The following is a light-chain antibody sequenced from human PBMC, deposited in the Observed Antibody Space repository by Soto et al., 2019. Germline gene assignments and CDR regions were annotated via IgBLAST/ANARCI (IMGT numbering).Light chain of an antibody. CDR3: QQYGASPRT. J-gene: IGKJ2*02. CDR1: QSISRSY. CDR2: GAS. V-gene: IGKV3-20*01. Sequence: EIVLTQSPGTLSLSPGERATLSCRASQSISRSYLAWYQQKPGQAPRLLIYGASRRATDIPERFSGIESGTDFTLIISRLEAEDFAVYYCQQYGASPRTFGQGTKLEIK.